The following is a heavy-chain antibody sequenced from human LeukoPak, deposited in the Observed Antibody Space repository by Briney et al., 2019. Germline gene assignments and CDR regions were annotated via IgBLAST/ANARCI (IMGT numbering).Heavy chain of an antibody. V-gene: IGHV3-13*01. D-gene: IGHD2-21*01. J-gene: IGHJ3*02. CDR3: VRGGIRVSGIDAFDI. CDR2: LGIGGDT. CDR1: GFTFRNYD. Sequence: GGSLRLSCAASGFTFRNYDMHRVRQAPGRGLEWVSALGIGGDTYYLDSVKGRFTISRENAQNSLYLQMNSLTDGDTAVYYCVRGGIRVSGIDAFDIWGQGTMVSVSS.